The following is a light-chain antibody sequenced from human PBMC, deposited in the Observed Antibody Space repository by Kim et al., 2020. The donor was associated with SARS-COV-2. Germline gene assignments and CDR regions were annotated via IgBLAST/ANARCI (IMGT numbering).Light chain of an antibody. Sequence: QSVLTQPPSLSAAPGQTVTFSCSGHTYNIGRNYVSWYKVVPETAPKLLIFDDIQRPSEIPDRFSASKSGTSATLAITGLQPGDEADYYCATWDGSLSAAVFGGGTKLTVL. CDR2: DDI. CDR1: TYNIGRNY. CDR3: ATWDGSLSAAV. J-gene: IGLJ2*01. V-gene: IGLV1-51*01.